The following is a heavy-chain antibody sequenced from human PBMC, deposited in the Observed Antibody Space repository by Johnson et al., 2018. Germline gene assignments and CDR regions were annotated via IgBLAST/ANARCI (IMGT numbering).Heavy chain of an antibody. CDR1: GFTFDDYA. CDR2: VSWNSGSI. J-gene: IGHJ4*02. V-gene: IGHV3-9*01. D-gene: IGHD3-3*01. Sequence: VQLGESGGGLVQPGRSLRLSCAASGFTFDDYAMHWVRQAPGKGLEWVSGVSWNSGSIGSADSVKGRFTISRDNAKNSLYLQMTSLRAEDTAVYYCARGLRFLEWLLLGALDYGGQGTLVTVSS. CDR3: ARGLRFLEWLLLGALDY.